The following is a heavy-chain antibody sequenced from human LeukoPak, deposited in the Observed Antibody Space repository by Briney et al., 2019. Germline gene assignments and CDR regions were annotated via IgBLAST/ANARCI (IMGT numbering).Heavy chain of an antibody. CDR3: AKGDWLYDFWSGYYATPYGMDV. J-gene: IGHJ6*02. V-gene: IGHV3-23*01. CDR1: GFTFSSYA. D-gene: IGHD3-3*01. CDR2: ISGSGGST. Sequence: PGGSLRLSCAASGFTFSSYAMSWVRQAPGKGLEWVSAISGSGGSTYYADSVKGRFTISRDNSKNTLYLQMNSLRAEDTAVYYCAKGDWLYDFWSGYYATPYGMDVWGQGTTVTVSS.